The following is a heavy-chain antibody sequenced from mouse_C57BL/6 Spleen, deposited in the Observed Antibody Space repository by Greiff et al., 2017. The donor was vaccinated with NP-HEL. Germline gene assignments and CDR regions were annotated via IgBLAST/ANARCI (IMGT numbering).Heavy chain of an antibody. Sequence: EVQRVESGGGLVKPGGSLKLSCAASGFTFSSYAMSWVRQTPEKRLEWVATISDGGSYTYYPDNVKGRFTISRDNAKNNLYLQMSHLKSEDTAMYYCAREGSGYPFAYWGQGTLVTVSA. CDR1: GFTFSSYA. CDR3: AREGSGYPFAY. J-gene: IGHJ3*01. V-gene: IGHV5-4*01. D-gene: IGHD3-2*02. CDR2: ISDGGSYT.